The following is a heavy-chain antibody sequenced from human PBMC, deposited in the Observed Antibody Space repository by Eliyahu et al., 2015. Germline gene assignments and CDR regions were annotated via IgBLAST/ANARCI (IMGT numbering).Heavy chain of an antibody. J-gene: IGHJ5*02. CDR2: IFSNDEK. CDR3: ARILSRRDGYNLWFDP. D-gene: IGHD5-24*01. CDR1: GFSXSXAXMG. V-gene: IGHV2-26*01. Sequence: QVTLKESGPVLVKPTETLTLTCTVSGFSXSXAXMGVXWIRQPPGKALEWLAHIFSNDEKSYXTSLKSRLTISKDTSKSQVVLTMTNMDPVDTATYYCARILSRRDGYNLWFDPWGQGTLVTVSS.